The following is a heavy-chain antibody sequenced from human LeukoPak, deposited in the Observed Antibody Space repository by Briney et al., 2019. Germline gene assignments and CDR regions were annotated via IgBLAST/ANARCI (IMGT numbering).Heavy chain of an antibody. CDR1: GGSVTTYY. CDR3: AREATVVGATII. D-gene: IGHD1-26*01. CDR2: ISTRGTT. Sequence: PSETLSLTCTVSGGSVTTYYWSWIRQSAGKGLEWIGHISTRGTTTYNPSLKSRVTMSVDTSKNQFSLKLTSVTAADTAAYYCAREATVVGATIIWGQGTLVTVSS. V-gene: IGHV4-4*07. J-gene: IGHJ4*02.